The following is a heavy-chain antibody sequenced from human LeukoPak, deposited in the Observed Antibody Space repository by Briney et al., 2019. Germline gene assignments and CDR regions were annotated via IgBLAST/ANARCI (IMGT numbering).Heavy chain of an antibody. CDR1: GFTFSSYG. CDR3: ARGRPGRDYISF. D-gene: IGHD4-11*01. CDR2: IWYDGSNK. J-gene: IGHJ4*02. Sequence: GGSLRLSCAAPGFTFSSYGMHWVRQAPGKGLEWVAVIWYDGSNKYYADSVKGRFTISRDNSKNTLYLQMNSLRAEDTAVYYCARGRPGRDYISFWGQGTLVTVSS. V-gene: IGHV3-33*01.